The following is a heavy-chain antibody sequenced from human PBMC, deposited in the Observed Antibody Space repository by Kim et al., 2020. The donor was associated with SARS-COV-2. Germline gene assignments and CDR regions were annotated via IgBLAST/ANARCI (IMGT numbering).Heavy chain of an antibody. CDR3: ANSATPTTVTTEGYLGYFYY. V-gene: IGHV3-23*01. CDR1: GFTFSSYA. J-gene: IGHJ4*02. CDR2: ISGSGGST. Sequence: GGSLRLSCAASGFTFSSYAMSWVRQAPGKGLEWVSAISGSGGSTYYADSVKGRFTISRDNSKNTLYLQMNSLRAEDTAVYYCANSATPTTVTTEGYLGYFYYSGPGTLVTVSS. D-gene: IGHD4-17*01.